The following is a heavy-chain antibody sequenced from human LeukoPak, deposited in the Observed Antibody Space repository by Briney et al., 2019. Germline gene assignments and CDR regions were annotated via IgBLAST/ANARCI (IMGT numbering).Heavy chain of an antibody. CDR1: GFTFSSYN. CDR2: ISSSSTYI. D-gene: IGHD2-2*01. V-gene: IGHV3-21*01. Sequence: GGSLRLSCAASGFTFSSYNMNWVRQAPGKGLEWVSFISSSSTYIYNADSVKGRFTISRDNAKNSLYLQMNSLRVEDTAVYYCAKDLVYLGYCSSTSCYAYAIDIWGQGTMVTVSS. CDR3: AKDLVYLGYCSSTSCYAYAIDI. J-gene: IGHJ3*02.